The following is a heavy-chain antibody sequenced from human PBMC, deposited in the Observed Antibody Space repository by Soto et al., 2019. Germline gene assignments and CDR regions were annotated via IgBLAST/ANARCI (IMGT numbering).Heavy chain of an antibody. D-gene: IGHD1-1*01. J-gene: IGHJ4*02. CDR1: RGTLSSYA. V-gene: IGHV1-69*13. Sequence: GASVKASCKDSRGTLSSYAISWVRQAPGQGLEWMGGIIPIFGTANYAQKFQGRVTITADESTSTAYTELSSLRSEDTAVYYCARNWIDWGQGTLVTVSS. CDR3: ARNWID. CDR2: IIPIFGTA.